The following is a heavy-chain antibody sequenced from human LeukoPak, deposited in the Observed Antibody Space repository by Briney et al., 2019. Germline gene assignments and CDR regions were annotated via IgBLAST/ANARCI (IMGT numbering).Heavy chain of an antibody. Sequence: SSQTLSLTCTVSGGSISSSSYYWGWIRQPPGKGLEWIGSIYYSGSTYYNPSLKSRVTISVDTTKNQFSLKLSSVTAADTAVYYCASLLGYYYDSSGYSGHMVDYWGQGTLVTASS. CDR1: GGSISSSSYY. CDR3: ASLLGYYYDSSGYSGHMVDY. J-gene: IGHJ4*02. V-gene: IGHV4-39*01. CDR2: IYYSGST. D-gene: IGHD3-22*01.